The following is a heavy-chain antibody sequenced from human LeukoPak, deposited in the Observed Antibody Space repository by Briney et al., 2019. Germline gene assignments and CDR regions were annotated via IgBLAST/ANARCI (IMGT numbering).Heavy chain of an antibody. D-gene: IGHD5-18*01. CDR2: VSSSSVYI. J-gene: IGHJ6*03. V-gene: IGHV3-21*01. Sequence: GSLRLSCAASGFTFSSYSMNWVRQAPGKGLEWVSSVSSSSVYIYYADSAEGRFTISRDNAKNSLYLQMNSLRAEDTAVYYCARDLYSYGSYYMDVWGKGTTVTVSS. CDR1: GFTFSSYS. CDR3: ARDLYSYGSYYMDV.